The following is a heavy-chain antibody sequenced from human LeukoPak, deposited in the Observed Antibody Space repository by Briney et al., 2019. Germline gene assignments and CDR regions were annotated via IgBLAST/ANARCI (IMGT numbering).Heavy chain of an antibody. CDR3: ARDLSGLVGSGGSCYSRSYYYMDV. CDR1: GFTFSSNY. Sequence: GGSLRLSCAASGFTFSSNYMSWVRQAPGKGLEWVSVIYSCGSTYYSDSVKGRFTISRDNSKNTLYLQMNSLRAEDTAVYYCARDLSGLVGSGGSCYSRSYYYMDVWGKGTTVTVSS. V-gene: IGHV3-66*01. D-gene: IGHD2-15*01. CDR2: IYSCGST. J-gene: IGHJ6*03.